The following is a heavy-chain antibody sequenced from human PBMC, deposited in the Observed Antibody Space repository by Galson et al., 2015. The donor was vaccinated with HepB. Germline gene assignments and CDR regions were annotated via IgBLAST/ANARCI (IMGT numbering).Heavy chain of an antibody. CDR3: ASLVQNN. D-gene: IGHD2/OR15-2a*01. Sequence: CTVSGVSISNYYWSWIRQPPGKGLEWIAYIYHSGSTSYNPSLRSRVSISLDTSKNQFSLKLSSVNAADTAVYYCASLVQNNWGQGTLVTVSS. CDR2: IYHSGST. CDR1: GVSISNYY. J-gene: IGHJ4*02. V-gene: IGHV4-59*01.